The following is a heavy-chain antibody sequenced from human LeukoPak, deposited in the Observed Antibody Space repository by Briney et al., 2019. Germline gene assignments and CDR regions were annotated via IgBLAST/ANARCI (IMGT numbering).Heavy chain of an antibody. Sequence: GGSLTLACAASRCTFSSYWMSWVRQAPGKGLEWVANIKQDGSEKYYVDSVKGRFTISRDNAKNSLYLQMNSLRAEDTAVYYCARGHTYYDILTGYKLIDYWGQGTLVTVSS. CDR2: IKQDGSEK. CDR3: ARGHTYYDILTGYKLIDY. CDR1: RCTFSSYW. V-gene: IGHV3-7*01. D-gene: IGHD3-9*01. J-gene: IGHJ4*02.